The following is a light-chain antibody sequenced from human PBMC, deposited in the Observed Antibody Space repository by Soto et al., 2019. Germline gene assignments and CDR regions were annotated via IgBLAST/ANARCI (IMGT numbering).Light chain of an antibody. CDR1: QSVSLS. J-gene: IGKJ1*01. CDR2: GAS. CDR3: QQYHIWPSWT. V-gene: IGKV3-15*01. Sequence: EIVLTQSPATLSVSLGDSATLSCRASQSVSLSLAWFQMRPGQPPRLLIYGASTRATDIPARFSGSGSGTDFTLPISSLQSEDFVVYFCQQYHIWPSWTFGQGTKVEHK.